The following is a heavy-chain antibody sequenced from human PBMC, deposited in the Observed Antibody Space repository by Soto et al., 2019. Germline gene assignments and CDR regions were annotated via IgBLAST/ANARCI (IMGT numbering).Heavy chain of an antibody. Sequence: SETLSLTYNVSGGSISSYYWSWIRQPPGKGLEWIGYIYYSGSTNYNPSLKSRVTISVDTSKNQFSLKLSSVTAADTAVYYCARVDTAMVPYFDYWGQGTLVTVSS. CDR1: GGSISSYY. J-gene: IGHJ4*02. CDR2: IYYSGST. D-gene: IGHD5-18*01. CDR3: ARVDTAMVPYFDY. V-gene: IGHV4-59*01.